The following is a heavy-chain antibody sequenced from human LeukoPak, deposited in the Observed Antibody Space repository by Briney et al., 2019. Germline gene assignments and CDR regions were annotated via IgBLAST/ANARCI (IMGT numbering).Heavy chain of an antibody. Sequence: PGGSLRLSCAASGFTFSSYAMHWVRQAPGKGLEWVSAISGSGDSTYYADSVKGRFTISRDNSKNTLYLQMNSLRAEDTAVYYCAKAHDCSGGSCYSYFDYWGQGTLLTVSS. CDR3: AKAHDCSGGSCYSYFDY. J-gene: IGHJ4*02. D-gene: IGHD2-15*01. V-gene: IGHV3-23*01. CDR1: GFTFSSYA. CDR2: ISGSGDST.